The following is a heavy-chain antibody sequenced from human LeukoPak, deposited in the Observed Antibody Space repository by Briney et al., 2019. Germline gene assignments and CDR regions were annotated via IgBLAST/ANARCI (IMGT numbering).Heavy chain of an antibody. D-gene: IGHD4-23*01. V-gene: IGHV1-2*02. J-gene: IGHJ3*02. Sequence: ASVKVSCKASGYTFTDYYMHWVRQAPGQGLERMGWIDPNSGGTNYAQKFQGRVTMTRDTSISTANMELSRLRSDDTATYYCARFANSHAFDIWGQGTMVTVSS. CDR3: ARFANSHAFDI. CDR2: IDPNSGGT. CDR1: GYTFTDYY.